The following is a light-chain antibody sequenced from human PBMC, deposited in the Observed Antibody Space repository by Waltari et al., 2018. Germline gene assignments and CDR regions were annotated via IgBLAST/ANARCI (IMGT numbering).Light chain of an antibody. J-gene: IGLJ2*01. Sequence: QSVLTQPPSVSGAPGQRVTISCTWSSSNIGAGSDVHWYQQLPGTAPKLLMYDNTNRPSGVPDRFSGSKSGTSASLAITGLQAEDEADYYCQSYDSSLSGVVFGGGTKLTVL. V-gene: IGLV1-40*01. CDR1: SSNIGAGSD. CDR3: QSYDSSLSGVV. CDR2: DNT.